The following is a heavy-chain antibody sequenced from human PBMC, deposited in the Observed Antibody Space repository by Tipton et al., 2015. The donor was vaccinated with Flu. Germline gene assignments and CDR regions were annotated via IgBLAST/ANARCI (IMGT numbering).Heavy chain of an antibody. CDR3: AKASPEARGVHDFHY. D-gene: IGHD3-10*01. V-gene: IGHV3-43D*04. CDR1: GFTFDESA. CDR2: INWDGGAT. Sequence: GSLRLSCAASGFTFDESAMHWVRQIPGKGLEWVSLINWDGGATYYAESLKGRFTISRDNSKNSLYLQMNSLRREDTALYYCAKASPEARGVHDFHYWGQGTLVTVSS. J-gene: IGHJ4*02.